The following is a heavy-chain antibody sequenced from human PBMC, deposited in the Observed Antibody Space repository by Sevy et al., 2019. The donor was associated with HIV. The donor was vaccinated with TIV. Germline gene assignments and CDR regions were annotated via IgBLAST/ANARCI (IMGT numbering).Heavy chain of an antibody. J-gene: IGHJ3*02. CDR1: GFTFRSYA. CDR3: AKGDEPAADYADYVPNAFDI. V-gene: IGHV3-23*01. Sequence: GGSLRLSCAVSGFTFRSYAMRWVRQAPGKGLEWVSSISGPGALTYYAESVKGRFTISRDNSKNTLFLQMNSLRAEDTALYYCAKGDEPAADYADYVPNAFDIWGQGTMVTVSS. CDR2: ISGPGALT. D-gene: IGHD4-17*01.